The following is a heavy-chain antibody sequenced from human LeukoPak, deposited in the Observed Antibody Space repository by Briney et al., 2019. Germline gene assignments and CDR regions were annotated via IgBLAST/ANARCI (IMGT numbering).Heavy chain of an antibody. Sequence: PGGSLRLSCAASGFTFSSYSMNWVRQAPGKGLEWVSYISSSSSIYYADSVKGRFTISRDSADNSLFLEMNSLRAEDTALYYCARDVGYRSWFDPWGQGTLVTVSS. CDR1: GFTFSSYS. D-gene: IGHD5-18*01. J-gene: IGHJ5*02. V-gene: IGHV3-48*01. CDR2: ISSSSSI. CDR3: ARDVGYRSWFDP.